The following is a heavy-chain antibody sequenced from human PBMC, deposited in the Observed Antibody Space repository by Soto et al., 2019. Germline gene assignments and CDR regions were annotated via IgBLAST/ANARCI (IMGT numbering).Heavy chain of an antibody. CDR1: GFTLSKFD. J-gene: IGHJ4*02. CDR3: ARGQEVGAHFFDS. CDR2: IGISGDT. V-gene: IGHV3-13*04. Sequence: EGSLRLSCEDSGFTLSKFDMHWVRQPTGKGLEWVSTIGISGDTYYAVSVKGRFTISRDNAKNSLSLQMNSLRAGDTALYFCARGQEVGAHFFDSWGQGTQVTVSS. D-gene: IGHD2-15*01.